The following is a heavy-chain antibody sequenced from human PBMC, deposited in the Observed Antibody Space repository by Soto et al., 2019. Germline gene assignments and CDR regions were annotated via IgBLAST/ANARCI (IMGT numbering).Heavy chain of an antibody. Sequence: SVKVSCKASGGTFSSYAISWVRQAPGQGLEWMGGIIPIFGTANYAQKFQGRVTITADESTSTAYMELSSLRSEDTAVYYCARQNHLGTRDFDYWGQGTLVTVSS. J-gene: IGHJ4*02. CDR1: GGTFSSYA. V-gene: IGHV1-69*13. D-gene: IGHD7-27*01. CDR3: ARQNHLGTRDFDY. CDR2: IIPIFGTA.